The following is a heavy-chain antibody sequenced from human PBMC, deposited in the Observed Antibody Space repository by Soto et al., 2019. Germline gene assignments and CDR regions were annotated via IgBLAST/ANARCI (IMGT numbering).Heavy chain of an antibody. CDR2: LSGSGVST. D-gene: IGHD3-22*01. V-gene: IGHV3-23*01. Sequence: WVAALSGSGVSTYYADSVMGRFTISRDNSKNTVYLQMNSLRAEDTAVYYCAKIESRFFYDSTGYYPFDYWGQGTLVTSP. J-gene: IGHJ4*02. CDR3: AKIESRFFYDSTGYYPFDY.